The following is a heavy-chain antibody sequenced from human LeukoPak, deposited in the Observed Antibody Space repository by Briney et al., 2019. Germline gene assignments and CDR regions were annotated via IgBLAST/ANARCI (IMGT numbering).Heavy chain of an antibody. D-gene: IGHD3-22*01. CDR1: GGSISSYY. CDR3: ARVANYYDSSGRGYYMDV. J-gene: IGHJ6*03. Sequence: SETLSLICTVSGGSISSYYWSWIRQPAGKGLEWIGRIYTSGSTNYNPSLKSRVTMSVDTSKNQFSLKLSSVTAADTAVYYCARVANYYDSSGRGYYMDVWGKGTTVTVSS. V-gene: IGHV4-4*07. CDR2: IYTSGST.